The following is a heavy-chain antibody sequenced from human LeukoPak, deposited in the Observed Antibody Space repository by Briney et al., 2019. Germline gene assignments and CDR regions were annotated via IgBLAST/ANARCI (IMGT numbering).Heavy chain of an antibody. CDR3: AMYDFWSGRVFDY. D-gene: IGHD3-3*01. CDR2: TKQDGSEK. J-gene: IGHJ4*02. Sequence: GGSLRLSCAASGFTFSSYWMSWVRQAPGKGLEWVANTKQDGSEKYYVDSVKGRFTISRDNAKNSLYLQMNSLRAEDTAVYYCAMYDFWSGRVFDYWGQGTLVTVSS. V-gene: IGHV3-7*01. CDR1: GFTFSSYW.